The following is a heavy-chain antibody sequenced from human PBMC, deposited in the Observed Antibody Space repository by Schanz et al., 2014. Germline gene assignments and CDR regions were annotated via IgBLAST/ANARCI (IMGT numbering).Heavy chain of an antibody. CDR2: IIPILDKT. D-gene: IGHD6-13*01. V-gene: IGHV1-18*01. J-gene: IGHJ4*02. Sequence: QGQLVQSGAEVKKPGASVKVSCKASGYTFTSYGITWVRQAPGQGLEWMGRIIPILDKTNYAQKFRGRVTMTRDTSTSTVYMELSSLRSEDTAVYYCARDGEAAAGCDYWGQGTLVTVSS. CDR3: ARDGEAAAGCDY. CDR1: GYTFTSYG.